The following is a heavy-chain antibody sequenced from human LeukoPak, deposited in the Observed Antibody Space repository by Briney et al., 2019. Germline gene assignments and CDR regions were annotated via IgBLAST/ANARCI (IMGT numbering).Heavy chain of an antibody. CDR1: GFTFRGYG. Sequence: GGSLRLSCAASGFTFRGYGMHWVRQAPGKGLEWVAVISFDGGNKYYADSVKGRFTISRDNSKNTLYLQMNSLRADDTAVYYCARNLFGAYGMDVWGQGTTVTVSS. CDR2: ISFDGGNK. J-gene: IGHJ6*02. CDR3: ARNLFGAYGMDV. V-gene: IGHV3-30*03. D-gene: IGHD3-10*02.